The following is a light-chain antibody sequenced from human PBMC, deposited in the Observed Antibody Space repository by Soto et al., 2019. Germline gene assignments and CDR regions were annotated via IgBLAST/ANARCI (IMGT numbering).Light chain of an antibody. CDR3: CSYAGSYSYF. V-gene: IGLV2-11*01. Sequence: QSALTQPRSVSGSPGQSVTISCTGTSSDVGGYNYVSWYQQHPGKAPKLMIYDVSKRPSGVPDRFSGSKSGNTASLTISGLQAEDEADYDWCSYAGSYSYFFGTGTKVTVL. CDR1: SSDVGGYNY. CDR2: DVS. J-gene: IGLJ1*01.